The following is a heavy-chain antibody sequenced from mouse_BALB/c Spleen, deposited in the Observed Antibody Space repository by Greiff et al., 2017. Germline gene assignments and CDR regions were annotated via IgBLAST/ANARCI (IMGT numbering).Heavy chain of an antibody. CDR2: INPGSGGT. D-gene: IGHD5-1*01. Sequence: VQLHQSGAELVRPGTSVKVSCKASGYAFTNYLIEWVKQRPGQGLEWIGVINPGSGGTNYNEKFKGKATLTADKSSSTAYMQLSSLTSDDSAVYFCAREGEYPYAMDYWGQGTSVTVSS. J-gene: IGHJ4*01. CDR1: GYAFTNYL. V-gene: IGHV1-54*01. CDR3: AREGEYPYAMDY.